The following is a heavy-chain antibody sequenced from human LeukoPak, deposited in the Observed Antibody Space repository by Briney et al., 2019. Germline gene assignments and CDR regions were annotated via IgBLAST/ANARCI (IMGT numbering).Heavy chain of an antibody. J-gene: IGHJ4*02. V-gene: IGHV3-21*01. CDR3: AKDLNRGLPDY. D-gene: IGHD2-21*01. CDR1: GFTFSTYS. CDR2: ISSSSSYI. Sequence: PGGSLRLSCAASGFTFSTYSMHWVRQAPGKGLEWVSSISSSSSYIYYADSVKGRFTISRDNAKNSLYLQMSGLRAEDTAVYYCAKDLNRGLPDYWGQGTLVTVSS.